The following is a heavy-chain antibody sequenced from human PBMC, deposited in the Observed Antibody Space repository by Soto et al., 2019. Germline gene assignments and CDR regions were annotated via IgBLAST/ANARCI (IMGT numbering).Heavy chain of an antibody. CDR2: IYYSGST. CDR1: GGSISSSSYY. Sequence: SETLSLTCTVSGGSISSSSYYWGWIRQPPGKGLEWIGSIYYSGSTYYNPSLKSRVTISVDTSKNQFSLKLSSVTAADTAVYYCASPARGYSYGLRGWGQGTLVTVSS. V-gene: IGHV4-39*01. D-gene: IGHD5-18*01. J-gene: IGHJ4*02. CDR3: ASPARGYSYGLRG.